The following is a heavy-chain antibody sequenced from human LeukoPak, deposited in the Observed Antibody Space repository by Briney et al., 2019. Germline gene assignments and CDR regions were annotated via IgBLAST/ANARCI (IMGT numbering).Heavy chain of an antibody. D-gene: IGHD3-10*01. CDR2: IYYSGSA. Sequence: SETLTLTCTVSGGSITSYYWSWMRQPPGRGLESIGYIYYSGSASYNPSLKSRVTMSIDTSKNQFSLKLRSVTAADTAVYYCARGRFGEYCDYWRQGTVVTVSS. CDR1: GGSITSYY. J-gene: IGHJ4*02. V-gene: IGHV4-59*01. CDR3: ARGRFGEYCDY.